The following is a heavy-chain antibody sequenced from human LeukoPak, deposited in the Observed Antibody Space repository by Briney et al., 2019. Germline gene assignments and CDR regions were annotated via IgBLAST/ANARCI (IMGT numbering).Heavy chain of an antibody. CDR3: ARELPFVY. J-gene: IGHJ4*02. CDR2: IYSGGST. Sequence: GGSLRLSCAASGFTVSGNYMSWVRQAPGKGLEWVSVIYSGGSTYYADSVKGRFTISRDNSQNTLYLHMNRLRAEDTAVYYCARELPFVYWGQGTLVTVSS. V-gene: IGHV3-53*01. CDR1: GFTVSGNY. D-gene: IGHD1-26*01.